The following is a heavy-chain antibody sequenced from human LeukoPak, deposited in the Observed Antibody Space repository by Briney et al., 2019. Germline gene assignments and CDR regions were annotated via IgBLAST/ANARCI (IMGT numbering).Heavy chain of an antibody. CDR2: ISGSGGST. CDR1: GFTFSSYA. J-gene: IGHJ5*02. D-gene: IGHD3-22*01. CDR3: AKDSLQFYDSSGYYSAA. V-gene: IGHV3-23*01. Sequence: GGSLRLSCAASGFTFSSYAMSWVRQAPGKGLEWVSAISGSGGSTYYADSVKGRFTISRDNSKNTLYLQMNSLRAEDTAVYYCAKDSLQFYDSSGYYSAAWGQGTLVTVSS.